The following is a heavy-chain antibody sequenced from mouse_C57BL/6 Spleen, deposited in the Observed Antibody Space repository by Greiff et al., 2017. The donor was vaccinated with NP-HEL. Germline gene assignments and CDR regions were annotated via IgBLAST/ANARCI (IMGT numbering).Heavy chain of an antibody. V-gene: IGHV1-82*01. CDR2: IYPGDGDT. CDR1: GYAFSSSW. D-gene: IGHD1-1*01. CDR3: ARSPYYGSAYYFDY. J-gene: IGHJ2*01. Sequence: QVQLKESGPELVKPGASVKISCKASGYAFSSSWMNWVKQRPGKGLEWIGRIYPGDGDTNSNGKFKGKATLTADKSSSTAYMQLSSLTSEDSAVYFCARSPYYGSAYYFDYWGQGTTLTVSS.